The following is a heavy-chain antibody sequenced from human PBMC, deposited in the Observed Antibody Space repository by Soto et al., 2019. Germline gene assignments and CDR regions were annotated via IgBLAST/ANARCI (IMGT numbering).Heavy chain of an antibody. CDR3: ASHYDLWTGYLSPVDY. Sequence: EVQLVESGGGLVQPGGSLRLSCAASGFTFSDYSMNWVRQAPGKGLEWVAYISTTSSTKIYYADSVRGRFTISRDNGKNSLFLEMNNLRVEDTAVYFCASHYDLWTGYLSPVDYWGRGTLVTVSS. D-gene: IGHD3-3*01. V-gene: IGHV3-48*04. CDR2: ISTTSSTKI. J-gene: IGHJ4*02. CDR1: GFTFSDYS.